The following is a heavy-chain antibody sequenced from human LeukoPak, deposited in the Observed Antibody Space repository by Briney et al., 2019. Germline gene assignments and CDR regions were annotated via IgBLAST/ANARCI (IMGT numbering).Heavy chain of an antibody. CDR1: GYSFASYW. Sequence: GESLKISCKGSGYSFASYWIGWVRQMPGKGLEWMGIIYPGDSDTRYSPSFQGQVTISADKSITTAYLHWSNLKASDTAMYYCARQGSDHDILTGYSFDIWGQGTMVTVSS. V-gene: IGHV5-51*01. CDR2: IYPGDSDT. J-gene: IGHJ3*02. D-gene: IGHD3-9*01. CDR3: ARQGSDHDILTGYSFDI.